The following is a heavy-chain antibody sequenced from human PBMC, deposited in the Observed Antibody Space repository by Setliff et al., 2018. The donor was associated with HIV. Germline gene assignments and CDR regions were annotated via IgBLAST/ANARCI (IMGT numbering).Heavy chain of an antibody. CDR2: IGGHGSII. J-gene: IGHJ4*02. CDR3: AREEISYYFDY. V-gene: IGHV3-48*04. Sequence: GALRLSCAASGFTFNRFNMNWVRQAPGKGLEWISFIGGHGSIIHYADSVKGRFTISRDNAKNSVYLQMHCLRVEDTAVYYCAREEISYYFDYWGQGTLVTVSS. CDR1: GFTFNRFN.